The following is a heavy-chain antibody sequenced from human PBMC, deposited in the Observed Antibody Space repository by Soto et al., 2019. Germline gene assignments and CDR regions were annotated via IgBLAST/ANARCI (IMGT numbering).Heavy chain of an antibody. CDR3: ARDLSIVVVPAALGGNWFDP. V-gene: IGHV1-18*01. CDR1: GYTFTSYG. CDR2: ISAYNGNT. Sequence: WASVKVSCKASGYTFTSYGISWVRQAPGQGLEWMGWISAYNGNTNYAQKLQGRVTMTTDTSTSTAFMELRSLRSDDTAVYYCARDLSIVVVPAALGGNWFDPWGQGTLVTVSS. J-gene: IGHJ5*02. D-gene: IGHD2-2*01.